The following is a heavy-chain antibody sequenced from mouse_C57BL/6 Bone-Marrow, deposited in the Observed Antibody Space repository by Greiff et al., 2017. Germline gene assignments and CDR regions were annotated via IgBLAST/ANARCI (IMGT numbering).Heavy chain of an antibody. D-gene: IGHD2-3*01. CDR1: GFTFSSYG. J-gene: IGHJ2*01. V-gene: IGHV5-6*02. CDR3: AGRFYDGYYDYFDY. CDR2: ISSGGSYT. Sequence: EVKVVESGGDLVKPGGSLKLSCAASGFTFSSYGMSWVRQTPDKRLEWVATISSGGSYTYYPDSVKGRFTISRDNAKNTLYLQMSSLKSEDTAMYYCAGRFYDGYYDYFDYWGQGTTLTVTS.